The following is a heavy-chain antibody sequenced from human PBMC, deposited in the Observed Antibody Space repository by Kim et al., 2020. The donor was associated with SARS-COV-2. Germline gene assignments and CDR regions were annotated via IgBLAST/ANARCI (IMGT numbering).Heavy chain of an antibody. CDR2: ISADGTNT. V-gene: IGHV3-43*02. J-gene: IGHJ6*02. Sequence: GGSLRLSCVASGFRFEDYAMQWVRQVPGKGLEWISLISADGTNTNYADSVKGRFTVSRDNDKNSLSLQLNNLRKEDTAFYYCAKDICSTTSCPYYYYYGMDVWGQGTTVIVSS. CDR3: AKDICSTTSCPYYYYYGMDV. CDR1: GFRFEDYA. D-gene: IGHD2-2*01.